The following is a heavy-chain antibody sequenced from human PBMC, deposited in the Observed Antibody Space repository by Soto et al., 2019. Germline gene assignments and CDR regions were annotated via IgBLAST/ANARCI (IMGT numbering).Heavy chain of an antibody. J-gene: IGHJ4*02. V-gene: IGHV1-2*04. CDR3: ARLAEYYYDSSGYQYYFDY. D-gene: IGHD3-22*01. Sequence: ASVKVSCKASGYNFTGYYMHWVRQAPGQGLEWMGWINPNSGGTNYAQKFQGWVTMTRDTSISTAYMELSRLRSDDTAVYYCARLAEYYYDSSGYQYYFDYWGQGTLVTVSS. CDR2: INPNSGGT. CDR1: GYNFTGYY.